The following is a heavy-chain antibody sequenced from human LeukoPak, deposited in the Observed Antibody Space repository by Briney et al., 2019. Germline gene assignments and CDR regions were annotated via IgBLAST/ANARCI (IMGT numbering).Heavy chain of an antibody. J-gene: IGHJ4*02. CDR3: ARAVGYCSSTSCYVRKCAYYFDY. D-gene: IGHD2-2*03. CDR2: IYYSGST. CDR1: GGSISSGDYY. Sequence: SQTLSLTSTVSGGSISSGDYYWSWIRQPPGKGLEWIGYIYYSGSTYYNPSLKSRVTISVDTSKNQFSLKLSSVTAADTAVYYCARAVGYCSSTSCYVRKCAYYFDYWGQGTLVTVSS. V-gene: IGHV4-30-4*01.